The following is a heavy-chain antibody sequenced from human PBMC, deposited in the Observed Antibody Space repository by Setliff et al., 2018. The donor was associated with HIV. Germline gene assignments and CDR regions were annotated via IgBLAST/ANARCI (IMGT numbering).Heavy chain of an antibody. V-gene: IGHV1-24*01. CDR3: ATRIRDGHRGYGYFDF. Sequence: RASVKVSCKVSGYTATELSINWVRQAPGKGPEWMGGFDPEDNKIVYAQKFQGRVTTTEDTSTDTAYMELSSLRPEDTAVYYCATRIRDGHRGYGYFDFWGQGTLVTSPQ. CDR1: GYTATELS. J-gene: IGHJ4*02. CDR2: FDPEDNKI. D-gene: IGHD5-12*01.